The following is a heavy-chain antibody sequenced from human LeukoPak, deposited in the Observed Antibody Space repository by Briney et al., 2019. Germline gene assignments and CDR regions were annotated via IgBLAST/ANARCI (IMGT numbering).Heavy chain of an antibody. CDR2: ISGSGGST. Sequence: GGSLRLSCAASGLTFSNYAMSWVRQAPGKGLEWVSAISGSGGSTYYADSVKGRITISRDNSKNTLYLQMNSLRAEDTAVYYCANGYCSSTSCSPDYWGQGTLVTVSS. J-gene: IGHJ4*02. CDR1: GLTFSNYA. CDR3: ANGYCSSTSCSPDY. V-gene: IGHV3-23*01. D-gene: IGHD2-2*01.